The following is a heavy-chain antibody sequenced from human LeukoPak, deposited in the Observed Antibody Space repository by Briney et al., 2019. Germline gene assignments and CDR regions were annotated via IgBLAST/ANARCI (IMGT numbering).Heavy chain of an antibody. CDR1: GYTFTTYD. CDR3: ARGPRRDTIFGVVICSLNWFDP. Sequence: ASVKVSCKASGYTFTTYDINWVRQSTGHGLEWMGWRNPNSGNTGYAQTFQGRVTITKNTSISTAYMELSSLRSKDTAVYYCARGPRRDTIFGVVICSLNWFDPWGQGTLVTVS. V-gene: IGHV1-8*03. D-gene: IGHD3-3*01. CDR2: RNPNSGNT. J-gene: IGHJ5*02.